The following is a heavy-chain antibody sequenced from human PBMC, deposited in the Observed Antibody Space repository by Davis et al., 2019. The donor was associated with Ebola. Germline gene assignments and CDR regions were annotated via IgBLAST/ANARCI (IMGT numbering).Heavy chain of an antibody. J-gene: IGHJ3*02. CDR3: ATELSGDAFDI. D-gene: IGHD2/OR15-2a*01. CDR2: ISDRSEHT. CDR1: GFTFSSYT. Sequence: PGGSLRLSCAASGFTFSSYTMNWVRQAPGKGLEWVSTISDRSEHTHYADSVKGRFTISRDDSKNTVFLHMNTLRAEDTAIYYCATELSGDAFDIWGQGTMVTVSS. V-gene: IGHV3-23*01.